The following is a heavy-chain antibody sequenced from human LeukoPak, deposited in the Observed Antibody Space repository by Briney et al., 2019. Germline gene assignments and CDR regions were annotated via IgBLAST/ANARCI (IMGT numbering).Heavy chain of an antibody. J-gene: IGHJ4*02. Sequence: SETLSLTCTVSGGSISSSSYYWVWSRQPRGKGLEWIWNIYYHGTTSYNPSLQSRFTMSVDTSKNHFSLKLTSVTGADTAVYYCARRNYGSGRSDCWGQGTLVTVSS. D-gene: IGHD3-10*01. CDR1: GGSISSSSYY. CDR3: ARRNYGSGRSDC. CDR2: IYYHGTT. V-gene: IGHV4-39*01.